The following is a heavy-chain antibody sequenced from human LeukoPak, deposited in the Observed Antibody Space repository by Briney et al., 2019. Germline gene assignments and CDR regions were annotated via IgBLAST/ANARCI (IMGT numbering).Heavy chain of an antibody. D-gene: IGHD6-13*01. J-gene: IGHJ4*03. CDR1: GGSISSYY. V-gene: IGHV4-59*08. CDR2: IYYSGST. CDR3: ARQGEAAAFDY. Sequence: PSETLSLTRTVSGGSISSYYWSWIRQPPGKGLEWIGYIYYSGSTNYNPSLKGRVTISVDTSKNQFSLKLSSVTAADTAVYYCARQGEAAAFDYWGQGTTVTVSS.